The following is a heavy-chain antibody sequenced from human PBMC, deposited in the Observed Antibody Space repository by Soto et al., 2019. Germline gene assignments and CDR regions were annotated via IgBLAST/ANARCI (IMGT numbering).Heavy chain of an antibody. Sequence: QVQLEQSGAEVKKPGSSVKVSCKASGVTFSNSAISWVRQAPGQGLEWMGGIMPIFRTPVYAQKFLGRVTLTAAESSSTAYMELSGVRSDDTAVYYCARDKDRLPLGGNYYYVLDVWGQGATVTVSS. CDR1: GVTFSNSA. CDR2: IMPIFRTP. D-gene: IGHD5-12*01. CDR3: ARDKDRLPLGGNYYYVLDV. J-gene: IGHJ6*02. V-gene: IGHV1-69*12.